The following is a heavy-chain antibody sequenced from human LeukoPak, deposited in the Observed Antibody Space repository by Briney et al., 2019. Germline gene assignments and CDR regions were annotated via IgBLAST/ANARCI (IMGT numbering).Heavy chain of an antibody. D-gene: IGHD2-15*01. Sequence: AGGSLSLSCAASGFTFSSYGMHWVRQAPGKGLEWVAVISYDGSNKYYADPVKGRFTISRDNSKNTLYLQMNSLRAEDTAVYYCAKGAADYYYYGMDVWGQGTTVTVSS. CDR3: AKGAADYYYYGMDV. J-gene: IGHJ6*02. CDR2: ISYDGSNK. V-gene: IGHV3-30*18. CDR1: GFTFSSYG.